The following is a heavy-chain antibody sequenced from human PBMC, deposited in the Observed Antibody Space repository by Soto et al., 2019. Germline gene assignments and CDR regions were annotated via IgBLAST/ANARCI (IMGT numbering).Heavy chain of an antibody. D-gene: IGHD6-19*01. CDR1: GYTFTDYG. CDR3: AREEGISDWHAFDY. V-gene: IGHV1-18*04. CDR2: ISTYNGNI. J-gene: IGHJ4*02. Sequence: ASVKVSCKASGYTFTDYGISWVRQAPGQGLEWMGWISTYNGNIIYAQKIQGRVTMTTDTPTSTAYVELRSLRSDDTAVYYCAREEGISDWHAFDYWGQGTLVTVSS.